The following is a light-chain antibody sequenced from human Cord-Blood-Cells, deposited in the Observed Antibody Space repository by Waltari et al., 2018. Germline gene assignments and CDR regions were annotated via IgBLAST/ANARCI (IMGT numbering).Light chain of an antibody. CDR1: QSISSY. Sequence: DIQMTQSPSSLSASVGDRVTITCRVSQSISSYLNGYQQKPGKAPKLLIYAAYSLQSGVPSRFSGSGSGTDFTLTISSLQPEDFATYYCQQSYSTPRARTFGGGTKVEIK. CDR2: AAY. V-gene: IGKV1-39*01. CDR3: QQSYSTPRART. J-gene: IGKJ4*01.